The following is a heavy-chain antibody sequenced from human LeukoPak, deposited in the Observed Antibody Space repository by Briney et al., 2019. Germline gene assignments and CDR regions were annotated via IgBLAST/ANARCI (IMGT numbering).Heavy chain of an antibody. CDR2: LWHDGRSI. CDR3: AKGFSTLWVNYFDD. D-gene: IGHD2-21*01. CDR1: GWSFSTHG. Sequence: GGSRRLACVATGWSFSTHGMQWVRQAPCKGLERVAVLWHDGRSIYNEDSVKGRFTISRDTSENTVYLQMNSLRAEDTAVYYCAKGFSTLWVNYFDDWGQGTPVTVSS. J-gene: IGHJ4*02. V-gene: IGHV3-33*06.